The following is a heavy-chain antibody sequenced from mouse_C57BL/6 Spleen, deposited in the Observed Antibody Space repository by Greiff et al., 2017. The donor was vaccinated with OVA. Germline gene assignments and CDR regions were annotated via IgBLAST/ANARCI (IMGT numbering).Heavy chain of an antibody. V-gene: IGHV1-55*01. J-gene: IGHJ4*01. CDR1: GYTFTSYW. CDR3: ARSDSSGYVWYAMDY. D-gene: IGHD3-2*02. Sequence: VQLKQPGAELVKPGASVKMSCKASGYTFTSYWITWVKQRPGQGLEWIGDIYPGSGSTNYNEKFKSKATLTVDTSSSTAYMQLSSLTSEDSAVYYCARSDSSGYVWYAMDYWGQGTSVTVSS. CDR2: IYPGSGST.